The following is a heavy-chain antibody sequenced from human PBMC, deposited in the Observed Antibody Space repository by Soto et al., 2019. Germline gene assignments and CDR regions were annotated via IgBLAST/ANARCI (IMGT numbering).Heavy chain of an antibody. CDR2: IIPIFGTA. CDR1: GGSFSSYA. V-gene: IGHV1-69*13. CDR3: ASSYYDSSGLFQGAPYNWFDP. Sequence: ASVKVSCKASGGSFSSYAISWVRQAPGQGLEWMGGIIPIFGTANYAQKFQGRVTITADESTSTAYMELSSLRSEDTAVYYCASSYYDSSGLFQGAPYNWFDPWGQGTLVTVSS. J-gene: IGHJ5*02. D-gene: IGHD3-22*01.